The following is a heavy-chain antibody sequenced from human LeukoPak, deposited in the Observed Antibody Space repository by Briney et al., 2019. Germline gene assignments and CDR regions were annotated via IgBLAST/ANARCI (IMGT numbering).Heavy chain of an antibody. Sequence: GSSVKVSCKASGGTFSSYAISWVRQAPGQGLEWMGGIIPIFGTANYAQKFQGRVTITADESTSTAYMELSSLRSGDTAVYYCARGRMATEDAFDIWGQGTMVTVSS. D-gene: IGHD2-8*01. CDR2: IIPIFGTA. J-gene: IGHJ3*02. V-gene: IGHV1-69*01. CDR1: GGTFSSYA. CDR3: ARGRMATEDAFDI.